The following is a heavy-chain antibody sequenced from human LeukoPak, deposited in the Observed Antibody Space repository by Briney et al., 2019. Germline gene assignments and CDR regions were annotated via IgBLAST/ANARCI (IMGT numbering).Heavy chain of an antibody. V-gene: IGHV4-59*12. CDR1: GVSISSYY. J-gene: IGHJ5*02. CDR2: IYYSGST. CDR3: ARGQGSSWRRNWFDP. Sequence: SETLSLTCTVSGVSISSYYWSWLRQPPGKGLEYIGYIYYSGSTNYNPSLKSRVTISVDTSKNQFSLKLSSVTAADTAVYYCARGQGSSWRRNWFDPWGQGTLVTVSS. D-gene: IGHD6-13*01.